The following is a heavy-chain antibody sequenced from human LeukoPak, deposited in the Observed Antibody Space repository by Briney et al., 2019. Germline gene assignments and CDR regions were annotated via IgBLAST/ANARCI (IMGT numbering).Heavy chain of an antibody. Sequence: GGSLRLSCAASGFTFSSYWMSWVRQAPGKGLEWVAYIKQDGSEKYYVDSVKGRFTISRDNAKNSLYLQMNSLRAEDTAVYYCARGMEWLLYPYIGYYYMDVWGKGTTVTVSS. V-gene: IGHV3-7*01. D-gene: IGHD3-3*01. J-gene: IGHJ6*03. CDR1: GFTFSSYW. CDR3: ARGMEWLLYPYIGYYYMDV. CDR2: IKQDGSEK.